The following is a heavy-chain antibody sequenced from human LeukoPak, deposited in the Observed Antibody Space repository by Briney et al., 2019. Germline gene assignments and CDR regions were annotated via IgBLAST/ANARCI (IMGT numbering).Heavy chain of an antibody. J-gene: IGHJ4*02. CDR3: ARRGEMATIPLDY. CDR1: GYSFTSSW. CDR2: IYPGDSDT. D-gene: IGHD5-24*01. Sequence: GESLKISCKGSGYSFTSSWIGWVRQMPGKGLEWMGIIYPGDSDTRYSPSFQGQVTISADKSISTAYLRWSSLKASDTAMYYCARRGEMATIPLDYWGQGTLVTVSS. V-gene: IGHV5-51*01.